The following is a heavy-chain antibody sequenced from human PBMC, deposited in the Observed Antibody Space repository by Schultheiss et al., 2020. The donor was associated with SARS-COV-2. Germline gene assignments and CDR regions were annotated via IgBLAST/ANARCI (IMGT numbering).Heavy chain of an antibody. J-gene: IGHJ4*02. CDR1: GFTFSSYG. V-gene: IGHV3-33*01. CDR3: ARDRADGWKPAFYFDY. Sequence: GGSLRLSCAASGFTFSSYGMHWVRQAPGKGLEWVADIWYDGSNKYYADSVKGRFTISRDNSKNTLYLQMNSLRAEDTAVYYCARDRADGWKPAFYFDYWGQGTLVTVSS. D-gene: IGHD5-24*01. CDR2: IWYDGSNK.